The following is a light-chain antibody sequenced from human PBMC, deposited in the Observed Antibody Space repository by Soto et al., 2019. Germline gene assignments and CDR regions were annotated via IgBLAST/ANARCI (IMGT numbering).Light chain of an antibody. CDR3: QERSNCQYT. CDR2: DAS. J-gene: IGKJ2*01. Sequence: EIVLTQSPAPLYLSPGERATLSFRASQSVSSYLAWYQQKPCQAPRLLIYDASNRATGIPARFSGSGSGTDVALTVSSLEPEYFAVYYCQERSNCQYTVGQGTELEI. V-gene: IGKV3-11*01. CDR1: QSVSSY.